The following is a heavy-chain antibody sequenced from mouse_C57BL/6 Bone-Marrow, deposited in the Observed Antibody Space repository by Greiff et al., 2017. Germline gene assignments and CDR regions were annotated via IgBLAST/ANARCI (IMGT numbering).Heavy chain of an antibody. V-gene: IGHV1-64*01. D-gene: IGHD2-3*01. CDR1: GYTFTSYW. Sequence: QVQLQQPGAELVKPGASVKLSCKASGYTFTSYWMHWVKQRPGQGLEWIGMIHPNSGSTNYNEKFKSKATLTVDKSSSTAYMQLSSLTSEDSAVXYCARVGGYYVYYYAMDYWGQGTSVTVSS. CDR2: IHPNSGST. CDR3: ARVGGYYVYYYAMDY. J-gene: IGHJ4*01.